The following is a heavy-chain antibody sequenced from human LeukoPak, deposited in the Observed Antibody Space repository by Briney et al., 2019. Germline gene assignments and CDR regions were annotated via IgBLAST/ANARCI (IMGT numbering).Heavy chain of an antibody. D-gene: IGHD2-2*01. CDR2: ISGNNGVT. CDR1: GYTFTDYY. Sequence: ASVKVSCKASGYTFTDYYYHWVRQAPGQRLEWLGWISGNNGVTNFAQEFQGRVTLTRDTSISTVYMELSRLTSADTAMYYCARDPPTAVDIDYWGQGTLLTVSS. CDR3: ARDPPTAVDIDY. J-gene: IGHJ4*02. V-gene: IGHV1-2*02.